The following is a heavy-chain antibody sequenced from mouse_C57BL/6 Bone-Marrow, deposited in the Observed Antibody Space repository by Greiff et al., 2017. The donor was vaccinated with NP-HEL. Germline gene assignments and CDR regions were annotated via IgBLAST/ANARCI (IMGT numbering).Heavy chain of an antibody. CDR1: GFTFSDYY. D-gene: IGHD1-1*01. V-gene: IGHV5-12*01. J-gene: IGHJ1*03. Sequence: EVQRVESGGGLVQPGGSLKLSCAASGFTFSDYYMYWVRQTPEKRLEWVAYISNGGGSTYYPDTVKGRFTISRDNAKNTLYLQMSRLKSEDTAMYYCARPPPVVAWYFDVWGTGTTVTVSS. CDR2: ISNGGGST. CDR3: ARPPPVVAWYFDV.